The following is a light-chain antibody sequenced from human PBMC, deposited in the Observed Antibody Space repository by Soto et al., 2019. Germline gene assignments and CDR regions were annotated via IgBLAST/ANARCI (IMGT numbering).Light chain of an antibody. CDR2: EVN. J-gene: IGLJ1*01. V-gene: IGLV2-14*01. CDR1: SFDVGGYNS. CDR3: SLYTSSSTPSYV. Sequence: QSVLTQPASVSGSPGQSITISCTGTSFDVGGYNSVSWYQQPPGKAPKLIIYEVNNRPSGVSNRFSGSNSDNTASLTISGLQVEVEDDYYCSLYTSSSTPSYVFGTGTKVTVL.